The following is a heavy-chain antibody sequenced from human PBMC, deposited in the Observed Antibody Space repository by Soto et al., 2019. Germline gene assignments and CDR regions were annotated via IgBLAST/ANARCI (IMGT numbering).Heavy chain of an antibody. CDR2: IYWDDDK. V-gene: IGHV2-5*02. CDR1: GFSLSSTRMA. CDR3: AHIVVAGLGYYFDY. J-gene: IGHJ4*02. Sequence: ITLKESGPTLVKPTQTLTLTCTFSGFSLSSTRMAVGWIRQPPGKALERLALIYWDDDKRYSPFLKSRLTITKDTSKNQVVLTMSNMDPVDTARYYCAHIVVAGLGYYFDYWGQGTLVTVAS. D-gene: IGHD6-19*01.